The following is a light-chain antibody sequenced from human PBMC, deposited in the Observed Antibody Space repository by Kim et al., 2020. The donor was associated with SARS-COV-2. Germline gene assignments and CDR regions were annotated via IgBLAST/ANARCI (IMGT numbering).Light chain of an antibody. CDR3: LLSYTGARV. CDR1: TGTVTTGHY. CDR2: DTS. V-gene: IGLV7-46*01. J-gene: IGLJ2*01. Sequence: QAVVTQEPSLTVSPGGTVTLTCGSTTGTVTTGHYPYWFQQKPGQAPRTLIYDTSNKHSWTPARFSGSLLGGKAALTLSGAQPEDEANYYCLLSYTGARVFGGGTQLPVL.